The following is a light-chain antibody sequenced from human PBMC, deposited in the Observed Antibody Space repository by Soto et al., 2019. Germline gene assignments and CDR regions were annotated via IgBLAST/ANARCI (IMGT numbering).Light chain of an antibody. CDR2: DAS. V-gene: IGKV3-11*01. CDR3: QQYGSSQFT. Sequence: EIVLTQSPATLSLSPGERATLSCRASQSVSSYLAWYQQKPGQAPRLLIYDASNRATGIPARFSGSGSGTDFTLTISRLEPDDFAVYYCQQYGSSQFTFGPGTKVNIK. CDR1: QSVSSY. J-gene: IGKJ3*01.